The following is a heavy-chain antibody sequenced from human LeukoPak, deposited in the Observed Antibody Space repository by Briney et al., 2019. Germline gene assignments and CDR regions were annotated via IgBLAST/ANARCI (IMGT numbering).Heavy chain of an antibody. CDR1: GYSFTSYW. J-gene: IGHJ3*01. CDR2: IDPSDSYT. V-gene: IGHV5-10-1*01. D-gene: IGHD3-22*01. CDR3: ARLAKDDSSGSAAAFDV. Sequence: GESLKISCKGSGYSFTSYWISWVRQTPGKGLEWMGRIDPSDSYTYYSQSFQGHVTISADKSISTAYLQWSSLKASDTAMYYCARLAKDDSSGSAAAFDVWGQGTMVTVSS.